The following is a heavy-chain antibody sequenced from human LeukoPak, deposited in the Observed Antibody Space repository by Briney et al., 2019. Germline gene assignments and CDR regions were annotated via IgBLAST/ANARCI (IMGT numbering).Heavy chain of an antibody. Sequence: GGSLRLSCAASGFTFSSYSMNWVRQAPGKGLEWVANIKPDGSEKFYVDSVKGRFTISRDNARNSLYLQMNSLRAEDMAVYYCARGGSTSSWFWSDWGQGTLVTVSS. D-gene: IGHD6-13*01. CDR3: ARGGSTSSWFWSD. V-gene: IGHV3-7*01. J-gene: IGHJ4*02. CDR1: GFTFSSYS. CDR2: IKPDGSEK.